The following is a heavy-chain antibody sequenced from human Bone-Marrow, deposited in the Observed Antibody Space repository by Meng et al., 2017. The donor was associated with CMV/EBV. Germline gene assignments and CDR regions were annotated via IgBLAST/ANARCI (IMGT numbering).Heavy chain of an antibody. D-gene: IGHD2-2*01. Sequence: ASVKVSCKASGYTFTSYDINWVRQATGQGLEWMGWMNPNSGNTGYAQKFQGRVTMTRNTSISTAYMELSSLRSEDTAVYYCVVVPAASKYYYGMDVWGQGTTVTVSS. CDR1: GYTFTSYD. J-gene: IGHJ6*02. CDR3: VVVPAASKYYYGMDV. CDR2: MNPNSGNT. V-gene: IGHV1-8*01.